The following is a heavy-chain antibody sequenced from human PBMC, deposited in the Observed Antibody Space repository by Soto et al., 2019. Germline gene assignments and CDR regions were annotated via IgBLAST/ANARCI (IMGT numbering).Heavy chain of an antibody. CDR3: ARDFHYYDSRGGYFQH. J-gene: IGHJ1*01. Sequence: QVQLVQSGAEVKKPGSSVKVSCKASGGTFSSYAISWVRQAPGQGLEWMGGIIPIFGTANYAQKFQGRVTITADESTSTAYMELSNLRSEDTAVYYCARDFHYYDSRGGYFQHWGQGTLVTVSS. CDR2: IIPIFGTA. D-gene: IGHD3-22*01. CDR1: GGTFSSYA. V-gene: IGHV1-69*01.